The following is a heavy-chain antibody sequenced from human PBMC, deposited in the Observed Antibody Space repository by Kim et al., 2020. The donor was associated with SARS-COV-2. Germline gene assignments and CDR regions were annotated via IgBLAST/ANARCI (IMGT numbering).Heavy chain of an antibody. V-gene: IGHV4-31*03. D-gene: IGHD1-1*01. Sequence: SETLSLTCTVSGGSISSGGYYWSWIRQHPGKGLEWIGYIYYSGSTYYNPSLKSRVTISVDTSKNQFSLKLSSVTAADTAVYYCARFTVATGNYFDYWGQGTLVTVSS. CDR3: ARFTVATGNYFDY. CDR2: IYYSGST. J-gene: IGHJ4*02. CDR1: GGSISSGGYY.